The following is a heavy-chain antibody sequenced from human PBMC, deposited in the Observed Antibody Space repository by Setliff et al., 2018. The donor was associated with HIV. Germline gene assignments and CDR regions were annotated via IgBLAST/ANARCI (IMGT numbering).Heavy chain of an antibody. D-gene: IGHD2-15*01. CDR3: SRSQGIGNYYMDV. CDR2: ISSSGAYI. V-gene: IGHV3-21*01. J-gene: IGHJ6*03. CDR1: GFAISGTY. Sequence: GSLRLSCAASGFAISGTYMTWVRQAPGKGLEWVSSISSSGAYINYGDSMKGRFSISRDNAKNSLYLQMNGLRDEDTAVYCCSRSQGIGNYYMDVWGTGTTVTVSS.